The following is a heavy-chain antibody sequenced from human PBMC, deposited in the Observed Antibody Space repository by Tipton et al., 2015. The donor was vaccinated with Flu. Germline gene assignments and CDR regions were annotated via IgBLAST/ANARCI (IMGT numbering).Heavy chain of an antibody. CDR3: AKDMGGSSIFDY. CDR2: ISGSGGST. Sequence: SLRLSCAASGFTFSSYAMSWVRQAPGKGLEWVSAISGSGGSTYYADSVKGRFTISRDNSKNTLYLQMNSLRAEDTAVYYCAKDMGGSSIFDYWGQGTLVTVSS. V-gene: IGHV3-23*01. D-gene: IGHD6-13*01. J-gene: IGHJ4*02. CDR1: GFTFSSYA.